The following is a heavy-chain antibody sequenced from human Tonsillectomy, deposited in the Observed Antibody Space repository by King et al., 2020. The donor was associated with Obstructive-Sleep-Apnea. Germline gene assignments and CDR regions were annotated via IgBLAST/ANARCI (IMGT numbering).Heavy chain of an antibody. J-gene: IGHJ4*02. CDR3: VKGGVYYDSSGYSLMGDY. Sequence: VQLVEAGGGLVQPGGSLRLSFLAFGVTFSNYGINWFPQAPGKGLEYVLAINNNGGRPYYADTVKGRFTSSRDNSKNTLFLQMSSLRVEDTAVYFCVKGGVYYDSSGYSLMGDYWGQGALVTVSS. CDR2: INNNGGRP. V-gene: IGHV3-64D*06. CDR1: GVTFSNYG. D-gene: IGHD3-22*01.